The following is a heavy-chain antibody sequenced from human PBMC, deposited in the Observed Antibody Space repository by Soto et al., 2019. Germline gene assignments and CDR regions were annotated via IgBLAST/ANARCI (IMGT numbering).Heavy chain of an antibody. Sequence: EVQLLESGGGLVQPGGSLRLSCAACGFTFSSYAMTWVRQAPGKGLEWVSSISGSGNTTYYADSVKGRFTISRDSSKNTLYLQMNSLRPEDTAVYYCAKARGRTWYEDYWGQGTLVTVSS. CDR2: ISGSGNTT. CDR1: GFTFSSYA. J-gene: IGHJ4*02. D-gene: IGHD6-13*01. V-gene: IGHV3-23*01. CDR3: AKARGRTWYEDY.